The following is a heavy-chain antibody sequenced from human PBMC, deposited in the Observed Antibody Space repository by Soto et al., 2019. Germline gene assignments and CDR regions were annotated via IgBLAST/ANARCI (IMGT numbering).Heavy chain of an antibody. Sequence: GSLRLSCATSGFTFSSYAMFGVRQAVEKGLEWVASIRNNGDTAYYADSVKGRFTISRGNSENTLYLQMNGLSADDTALYFCAKSRVFIGAIVTLLDSWGQGT. CDR2: IRNNGDTA. CDR3: AKSRVFIGAIVTLLDS. J-gene: IGHJ4*02. D-gene: IGHD3-16*02. V-gene: IGHV3-23*01. CDR1: GFTFSSYA.